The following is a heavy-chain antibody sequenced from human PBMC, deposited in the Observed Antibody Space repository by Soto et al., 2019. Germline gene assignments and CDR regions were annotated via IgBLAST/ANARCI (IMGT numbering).Heavy chain of an antibody. J-gene: IGHJ3*02. D-gene: IGHD2-15*01. CDR3: ARASDIVVVVAALLGAFDI. CDR1: GFTFSSYA. CDR2: ISYDGSNK. V-gene: IGHV3-30-3*01. Sequence: QVQLVESGGGVVQPGRSLRLSCAASGFTFSSYAMHWVRQAPGKGLEWVAVISYDGSNKYYADSVKGRFTISRDNSKNTLYLQMNSLRAEATAVYYCARASDIVVVVAALLGAFDIWGQGTMVTVSS.